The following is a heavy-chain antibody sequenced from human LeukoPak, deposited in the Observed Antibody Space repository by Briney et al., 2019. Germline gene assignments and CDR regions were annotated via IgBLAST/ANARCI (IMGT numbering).Heavy chain of an antibody. Sequence: GGSLRLSCAASGFTSEHYGMHWVRQVPGKGLEWVAYITWNSGYKGYADSVKGRFAISRDNAKNSLHLQMNSLTGDDTAFYYCAKASDYGGNEFDFWGQGTLVTVSS. V-gene: IGHV3-9*02. CDR1: GFTSEHYG. CDR3: AKASDYGGNEFDF. CDR2: ITWNSGYK. J-gene: IGHJ5*01. D-gene: IGHD4-23*01.